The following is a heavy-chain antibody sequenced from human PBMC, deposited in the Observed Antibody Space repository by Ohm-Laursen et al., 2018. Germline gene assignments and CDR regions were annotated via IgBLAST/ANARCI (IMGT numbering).Heavy chain of an antibody. Sequence: SETLSLTCAVYGGSFSGYYWSWIRQPPGKGLEWIGEINHSGSTNYNPSLKSRVTISVDTSKNQLSLKLSSVTAADTAVYYCARRPRPGWGGSVRDIWGQGTMVTVSS. V-gene: IGHV4-34*01. D-gene: IGHD3-10*01. J-gene: IGHJ3*02. CDR3: ARRPRPGWGGSVRDI. CDR1: GGSFSGYY. CDR2: INHSGST.